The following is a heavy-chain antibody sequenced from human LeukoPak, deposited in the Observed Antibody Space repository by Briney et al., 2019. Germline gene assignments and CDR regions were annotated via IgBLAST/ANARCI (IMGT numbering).Heavy chain of an antibody. CDR3: ARAGSVPSAIAYYYYYMDV. Sequence: PSETLSLTCAVYGGSFSGYYWSWIRQPPGKGLEWIGEINHSGSTNYNPSLKSRVTISVDTSKNQFSLMLSSVTAADTAVYYCARAGSVPSAIAYYYYYMDVWGKGTTVTVSS. CDR2: INHSGST. J-gene: IGHJ6*03. CDR1: GGSFSGYY. V-gene: IGHV4-34*01. D-gene: IGHD2-2*02.